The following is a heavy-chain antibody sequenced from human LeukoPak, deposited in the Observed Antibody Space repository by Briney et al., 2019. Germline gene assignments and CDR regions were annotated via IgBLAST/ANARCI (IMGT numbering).Heavy chain of an antibody. CDR1: GYTFTSYY. CDR2: ISGSGGST. Sequence: SCKASGYTFTSYYMHWVRQAPGKGLEWVSAISGSGGSTYYADSVKGRFTISRDNSKNTLYLQMNSLRAEDTAVYYCAKGYYDFWSGYHYMDVWGKGTTVTVSS. CDR3: AKGYYDFWSGYHYMDV. J-gene: IGHJ6*03. V-gene: IGHV3-23*01. D-gene: IGHD3-3*01.